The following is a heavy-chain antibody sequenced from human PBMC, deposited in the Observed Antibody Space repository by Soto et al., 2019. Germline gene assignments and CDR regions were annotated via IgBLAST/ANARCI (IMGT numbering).Heavy chain of an antibody. CDR2: ISWNSDNI. CDR1: GFTFSTYW. CDR3: AKDARGTLGATYFDY. V-gene: IGHV3-9*01. J-gene: IGHJ4*02. Sequence: TGGSLRLSCAASGFTFSTYWMHWVRQAPGKGLEWVSGISWNSDNIGYADSVRGRFTISRDNAKNSLYLQMNSLRAEDTALYYCAKDARGTLGATYFDYWGQGTLVTVSS. D-gene: IGHD1-26*01.